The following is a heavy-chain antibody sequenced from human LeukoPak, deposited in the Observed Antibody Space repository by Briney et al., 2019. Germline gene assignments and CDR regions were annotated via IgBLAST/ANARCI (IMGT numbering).Heavy chain of an antibody. CDR3: ARHGYSSSWPLDY. V-gene: IGHV4-59*08. CDR2: IYYSGST. Sequence: SETLSLTCTVSGGSISSYYWSWIRQPPGKGLEWIGYIYYSGSTNYNPSLKSRVTTSVDTSKNQFSLKLSSVTAADTAVYYCARHGYSSSWPLDYWGQGTLVTVSS. CDR1: GGSISSYY. D-gene: IGHD6-13*01. J-gene: IGHJ4*02.